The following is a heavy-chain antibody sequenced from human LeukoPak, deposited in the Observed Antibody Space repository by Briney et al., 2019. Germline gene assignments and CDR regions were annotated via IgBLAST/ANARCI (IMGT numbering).Heavy chain of an antibody. CDR2: ISNSGGST. CDR3: AKDMEDTAILEGAFAI. Sequence: GGSLRLSCAASGFTFSSYAMSWVRQAPGKGLEWVSGISNSGGSTYYADSVKGRFTISRDNSKNTLYPQMNSLRAEDTAVYYCAKDMEDTAILEGAFAIWGQGTMVTVSS. J-gene: IGHJ3*02. V-gene: IGHV3-23*01. CDR1: GFTFSSYA. D-gene: IGHD5-18*01.